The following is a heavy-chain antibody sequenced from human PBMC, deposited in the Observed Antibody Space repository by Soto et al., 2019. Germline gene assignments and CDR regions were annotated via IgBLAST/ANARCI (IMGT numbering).Heavy chain of an antibody. CDR2: INNDGSTT. D-gene: IGHD4-4*01. Sequence: GGSLRLSCAASGFTFSSYWMHWVRQAPGKGLVWVSRINNDGSTTTYADSVKGRFTISRDNAKNTVYLQMNSLRADDTAVYYCARRTPTTPYDYWGHGTLVTVSS. J-gene: IGHJ4*01. V-gene: IGHV3-74*01. CDR1: GFTFSSYW. CDR3: ARRTPTTPYDY.